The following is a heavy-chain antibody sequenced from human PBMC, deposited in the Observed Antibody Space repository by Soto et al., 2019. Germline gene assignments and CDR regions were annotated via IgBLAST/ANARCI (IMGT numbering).Heavy chain of an antibody. CDR1: GFTFSSYS. CDR3: ARNHLGYYYYYIDV. Sequence: EVQLVESGGGLVKPGGSLRLSCAASGFTFSSYSMNWVRQAPGKGLEWVSSISSSSSYIYYADSVKGRFTVSRDNAKNSLYLQMNSLRAEDTAVYYCARNHLGYYYYYIDVWGKGTTVTVSS. J-gene: IGHJ6*03. CDR2: ISSSSSYI. V-gene: IGHV3-21*01.